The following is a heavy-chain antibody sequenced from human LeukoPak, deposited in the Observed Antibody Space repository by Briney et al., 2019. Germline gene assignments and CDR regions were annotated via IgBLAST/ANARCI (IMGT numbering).Heavy chain of an antibody. D-gene: IGHD3-3*01. CDR1: GYTFTGYY. CDR2: INPNSGGT. V-gene: IGHV1-2*02. Sequence: ASVKVSCKASGYTFTGYYMHWVRQAPGQGLEWMGWINPNSGGTNYAQKFQGRVTMTRDTSTSTVYMELSSLRSEDTAVYYCARGGFLEWLSDYFDYWGQGTLVTVSS. CDR3: ARGGFLEWLSDYFDY. J-gene: IGHJ4*02.